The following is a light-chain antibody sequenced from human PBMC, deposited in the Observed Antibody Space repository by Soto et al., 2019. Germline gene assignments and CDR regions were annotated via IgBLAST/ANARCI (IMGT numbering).Light chain of an antibody. CDR1: QSVSDY. V-gene: IGKV3-11*01. J-gene: IGKJ4*01. Sequence: EITLTQSPGTLSLSPGERATLSCRASQSVSDYLAWYQQKAGQTPRVLIYGASNRATDIPARFSGSGSGTDFTLTISRLEPEDSAVYYCQQRSKLPRTFGGGTRVEIK. CDR3: QQRSKLPRT. CDR2: GAS.